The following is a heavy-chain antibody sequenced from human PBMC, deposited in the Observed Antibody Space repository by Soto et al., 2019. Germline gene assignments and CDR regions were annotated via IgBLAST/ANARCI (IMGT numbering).Heavy chain of an antibody. CDR3: AKDPYSISPPRFFDY. J-gene: IGHJ4*02. D-gene: IGHD6-13*01. CDR1: GFTFDDYA. CDR2: ISWNSGSI. Sequence: EVQLVESGGGLVQPGRSLRLSCAASGFTFDDYAMHLVRQAPGKGLEWVSGISWNSGSIGYADSVKGRFTISRDNAKNSLYLQMNSMRAKDTALYYCAKDPYSISPPRFFDYWGQATLVTVSS. V-gene: IGHV3-9*01.